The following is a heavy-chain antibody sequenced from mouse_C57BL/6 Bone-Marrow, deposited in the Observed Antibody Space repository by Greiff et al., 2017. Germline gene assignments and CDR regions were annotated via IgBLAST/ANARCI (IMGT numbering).Heavy chain of an antibody. CDR1: GYTFTSYW. J-gene: IGHJ4*01. D-gene: IGHD1-1*01. CDR2: IYPSDSET. V-gene: IGHV1-61*01. CDR3: ARRDLLRRDYYAMDY. Sequence: QVQLQQPGAELVRPGSSVKLSCKASGYTFTSYWMDWVKQRPGQGLEWIGNIYPSDSETHYNQKFKDKATLTVDKSSSTAYMQLSSLTSEDSAVYYCARRDLLRRDYYAMDYWGQGTSVTVFS.